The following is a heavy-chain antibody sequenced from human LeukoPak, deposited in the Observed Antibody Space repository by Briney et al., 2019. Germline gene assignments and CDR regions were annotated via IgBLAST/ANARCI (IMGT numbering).Heavy chain of an antibody. V-gene: IGHV4-59*08. CDR1: GDSISGYF. CDR2: IYYTGST. D-gene: IGHD3-22*01. Sequence: SETLSFTCTVSGDSISGYFWSWIRQPPGKGLEYMGYIYYTGSTDYNPSLKSRITISVDTSRNQFSLNLSSVTAADTAIYYCARHYYDSSGYYYFDYWGQGTLVTVSS. J-gene: IGHJ4*02. CDR3: ARHYYDSSGYYYFDY.